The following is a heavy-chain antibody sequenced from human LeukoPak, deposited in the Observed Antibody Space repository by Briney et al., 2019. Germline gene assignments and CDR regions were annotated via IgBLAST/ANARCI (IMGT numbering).Heavy chain of an antibody. J-gene: IGHJ4*02. CDR3: ARDLGGSQTY. V-gene: IGHV4-38-2*02. CDR2: IYHSGST. Sequence: PSETLSLTCAVSGYSISSGYYWGWIRQPPGKGLEWIGSIYHSGSTYYNPSLKSRVTISVDTSKNQFSLKLSSVTAADTAVYYCARDLGGSQTYWGQGTLVTVSS. CDR1: GYSISSGYY. D-gene: IGHD1-26*01.